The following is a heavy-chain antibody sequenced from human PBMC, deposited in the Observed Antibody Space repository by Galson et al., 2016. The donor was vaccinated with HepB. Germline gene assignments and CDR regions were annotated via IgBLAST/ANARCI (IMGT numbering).Heavy chain of an antibody. V-gene: IGHV1-18*04. CDR2: ISAYNGNS. CDR1: GYTFDING. Sequence: SVKVSCKASGYTFDINGISWLRQTPEHGLEWLGWISAYNGNSNHAQNLQGRVTLTTDMSTSTAYMELRALTSDDTAVYFCARDGAVSPSNFDSWGQGTLVAVSS. D-gene: IGHD2-8*01. J-gene: IGHJ4*02. CDR3: ARDGAVSPSNFDS.